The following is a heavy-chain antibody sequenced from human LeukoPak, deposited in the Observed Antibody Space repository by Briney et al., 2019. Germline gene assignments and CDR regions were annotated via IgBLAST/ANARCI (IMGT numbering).Heavy chain of an antibody. J-gene: IGHJ3*02. Sequence: PGRSLRLSCAASGFTFDDCAMHWVRHAPGKGLEWVSGINWNSGSIGYADSVKGRFTISRDNAKNSLYLEMNSLRAEDTALNYCAKAIGGSRWDASDIWGQGTMVTVSS. V-gene: IGHV3-9*01. CDR1: GFTFDDCA. CDR2: INWNSGSI. D-gene: IGHD1-26*01. CDR3: AKAIGGSRWDASDI.